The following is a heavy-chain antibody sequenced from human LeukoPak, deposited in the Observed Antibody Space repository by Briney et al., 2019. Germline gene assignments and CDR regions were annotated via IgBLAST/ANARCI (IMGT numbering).Heavy chain of an antibody. J-gene: IGHJ4*02. CDR3: ARGKTYSSSFDY. D-gene: IGHD6-6*01. Sequence: SETQSLTCALYGGSFSGYYWSWIRQPPGERLECIGEINHSGSTNYNPSLKSRVTISVDTSKNKFSLKLSSVTAADTAVYYCARGKTYSSSFDYWGQGTLVTVSS. V-gene: IGHV4-34*01. CDR2: INHSGST. CDR1: GGSFSGYY.